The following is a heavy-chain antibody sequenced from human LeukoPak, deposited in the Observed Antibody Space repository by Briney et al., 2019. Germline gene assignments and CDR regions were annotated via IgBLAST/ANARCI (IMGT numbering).Heavy chain of an antibody. V-gene: IGHV3-23*01. D-gene: IGHD3-22*01. J-gene: IGHJ6*03. CDR2: ISGSGGST. Sequence: TGGSLRLSCAASGFTSSSYAMSWVRQAPGKGLEWVSAISGSGGSTYYADSVKGRFTVSRDNSKNTLYLQMNSLRAEDTAVYYCAKDYSSGYYGYYYYMDVWGKGTTVTVSS. CDR3: AKDYSSGYYGYYYYMDV. CDR1: GFTSSSYA.